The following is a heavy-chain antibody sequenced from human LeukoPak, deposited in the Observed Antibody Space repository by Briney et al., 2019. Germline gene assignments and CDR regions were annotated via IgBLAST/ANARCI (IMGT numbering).Heavy chain of an antibody. CDR2: IYHSGST. V-gene: IGHV4-38-2*02. J-gene: IGHJ4*02. CDR1: GYSISSGYY. Sequence: SEPLSLTCTVSGYSISSGYYWGWIRQPPGKGLEWIGSIYHSGSTYYNPSLKSRVTISVDTSKNQFSLKLSSVTAADTAVYYCARIESPYYFDYWGQGTLVTVSS. CDR3: ARIESPYYFDY.